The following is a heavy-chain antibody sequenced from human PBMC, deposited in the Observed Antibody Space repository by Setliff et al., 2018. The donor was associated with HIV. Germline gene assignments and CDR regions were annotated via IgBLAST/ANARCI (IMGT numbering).Heavy chain of an antibody. J-gene: IGHJ6*03. V-gene: IGHV3-23*01. CDR3: AKAGVHCSSTSCYNHYYYYYMDV. CDR2: ISGSGGST. Sequence: GGSLRLSCAASGFTFSSYAMSWVRQAPGKGLEWVSAISGSGGSTYYADSVKGRFTISRDNSKNTLYLQMNSLRAEDTAVYYCAKAGVHCSSTSCYNHYYYYYMDVWGKGTTVTVSS. D-gene: IGHD2-2*02. CDR1: GFTFSSYA.